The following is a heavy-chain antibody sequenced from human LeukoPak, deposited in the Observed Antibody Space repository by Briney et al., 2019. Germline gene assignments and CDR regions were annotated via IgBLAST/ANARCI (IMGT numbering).Heavy chain of an antibody. CDR1: GYTFTGYF. CDR2: INPNSGGT. CDR3: ARGGSLLLWFGELLNYFDY. Sequence: GASVKVSCKASGYTFTGYFMHWVRQAPGQGLEWMGWINPNSGGTNYAQKFQGRVTMTRDTSISTAYMELSRLRSDDTAVYYCARGGSLLLWFGELLNYFDYWGQGTLVTVSS. V-gene: IGHV1-2*02. D-gene: IGHD3-10*01. J-gene: IGHJ4*02.